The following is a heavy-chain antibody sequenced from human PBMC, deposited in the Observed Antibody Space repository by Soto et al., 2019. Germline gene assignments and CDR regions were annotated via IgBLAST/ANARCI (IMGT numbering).Heavy chain of an antibody. Sequence: ASVKVSCKASGYTFTSYGISWVRQAPGQGLEWMGWISAYNGNTNYAQKLQGRVTITADESTSTAYMELSSLRSEDTAVYYCAREISTVVTGWFDPWGQGTLVTVSS. J-gene: IGHJ5*02. CDR1: GYTFTSYG. CDR3: AREISTVVTGWFDP. D-gene: IGHD2-15*01. CDR2: ISAYNGNT. V-gene: IGHV1-18*01.